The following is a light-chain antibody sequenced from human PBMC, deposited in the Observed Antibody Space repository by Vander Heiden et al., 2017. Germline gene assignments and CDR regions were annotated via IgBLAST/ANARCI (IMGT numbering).Light chain of an antibody. Sequence: DIVMTQSPDSLAVSLGGRATINCKSSQSVLYGSTNYNYLAWYQQKPGQPPKLLIYWASTRESGVPDRISGSGSGTDFTLNITSLQAEDVAVYYCQQYYTPPWTFGQGTKVEIK. CDR2: WAS. V-gene: IGKV4-1*01. J-gene: IGKJ1*01. CDR3: QQYYTPPWT. CDR1: QSVLYGSTNYNY.